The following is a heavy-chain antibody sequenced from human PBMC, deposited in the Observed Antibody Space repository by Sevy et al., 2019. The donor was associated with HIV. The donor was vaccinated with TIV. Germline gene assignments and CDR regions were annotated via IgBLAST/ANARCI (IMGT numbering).Heavy chain of an antibody. Sequence: GGSLRLSCAASGFTFSSYGMHWVRQAPGKGLEWVAIKWYDGSNKYYEDSVKGRFTISRDNSKNTLYLKMNSLRAEETAVYYCARERLAVAGIGYYLDYWGQGTLVTVSS. CDR2: KWYDGSNK. CDR3: ARERLAVAGIGYYLDY. V-gene: IGHV3-33*01. D-gene: IGHD6-19*01. CDR1: GFTFSSYG. J-gene: IGHJ4*02.